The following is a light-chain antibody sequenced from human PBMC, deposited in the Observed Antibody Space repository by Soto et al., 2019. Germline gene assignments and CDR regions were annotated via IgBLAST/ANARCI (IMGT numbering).Light chain of an antibody. J-gene: IGLJ1*01. Sequence: QSALTQPHSVSGTPGQRLTVPCSGSDSNIGSYSVHWFQQLPGTAPKLLISTTYQRPSGVPERFSGSKSGTSASLAISGLQSEDEADYYCAAWDDSLNGHVFGTGTKVTVL. CDR1: DSNIGSYS. V-gene: IGLV1-44*01. CDR3: AAWDDSLNGHV. CDR2: TTY.